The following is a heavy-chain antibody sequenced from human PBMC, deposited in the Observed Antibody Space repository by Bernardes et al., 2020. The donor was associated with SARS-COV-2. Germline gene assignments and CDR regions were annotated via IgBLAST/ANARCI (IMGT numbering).Heavy chain of an antibody. V-gene: IGHV4-59*08. D-gene: IGHD6-19*01. CDR3: ARYSSGWYQFDY. J-gene: IGHJ4*02. CDR1: GGSISSYY. Sequence: SETLSLTCTVSGGSISSYYWSWIRQPPGKGLEWMGYIYYSGSTNYNPSLKSRVTISVDTSKNQFSLRLSTVTAADTAVYYCARYSSGWYQFDYWGQGPLVTVSA. CDR2: IYYSGST.